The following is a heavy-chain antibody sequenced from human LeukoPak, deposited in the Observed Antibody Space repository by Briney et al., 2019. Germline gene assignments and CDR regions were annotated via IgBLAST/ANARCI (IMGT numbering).Heavy chain of an antibody. Sequence: PGGSLRLSCAASGFTFSSYAMSWVRQAPGKGLEWVSGISWNSGSIGYADSVKGRFTISRDNAKNSLYLQMNSLRAEDMALYYCAKGGVGDDFWSGYYHPFDYWGQGTLVTVSS. V-gene: IGHV3-9*03. CDR1: GFTFSSYA. J-gene: IGHJ4*02. D-gene: IGHD3-3*01. CDR3: AKGGVGDDFWSGYYHPFDY. CDR2: ISWNSGSI.